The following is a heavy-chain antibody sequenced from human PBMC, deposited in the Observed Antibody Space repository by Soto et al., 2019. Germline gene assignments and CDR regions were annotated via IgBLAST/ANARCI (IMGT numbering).Heavy chain of an antibody. J-gene: IGHJ5*02. CDR3: ARGGSNVAARPRWFDP. Sequence: PSETLSLTCAVYGGSFSGYYWSWIRQPPGKGLEWIGEINHSGSTNYNPSLKSRVTISVDTSKNQFSLKLSSVTAADTAVYYCARGGSNVAARPRWFDPWGQGXLVTVPS. V-gene: IGHV4-34*01. CDR2: INHSGST. D-gene: IGHD6-6*01. CDR1: GGSFSGYY.